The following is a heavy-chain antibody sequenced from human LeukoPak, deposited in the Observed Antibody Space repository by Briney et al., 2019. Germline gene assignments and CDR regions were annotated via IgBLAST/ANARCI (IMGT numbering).Heavy chain of an antibody. CDR3: VKDGLPAAKGAPIEENWFDP. V-gene: IGHV3-30*01. Sequence: PGGSLRLSCAASGFTFSSYAMHWVRQAPGKGLEWVAVISYDGSNKYYADSVKGRFTISRDNSKNSLYLQMNSLRAEDTALYYCVKDGLPAAKGAPIEENWFDPWGQGTLVTVSS. D-gene: IGHD2-2*01. CDR1: GFTFSSYA. J-gene: IGHJ5*02. CDR2: ISYDGSNK.